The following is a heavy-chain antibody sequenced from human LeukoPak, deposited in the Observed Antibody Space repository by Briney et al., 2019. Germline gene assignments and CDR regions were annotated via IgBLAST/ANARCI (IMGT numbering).Heavy chain of an antibody. CDR1: GYTFTSYG. D-gene: IGHD6-19*01. CDR2: ISAYNGNT. V-gene: IGHV1-18*01. Sequence: ASVKVSCKASGYTFTSYGIGWVRQAPGQGLEWMGWISAYNGNTNYAQKLQGRVTMTTDTSTSTAYMELRSLRSDDTAVYYCARDGAGAGPEYFQHWGQGTLVTVSS. J-gene: IGHJ1*01. CDR3: ARDGAGAGPEYFQH.